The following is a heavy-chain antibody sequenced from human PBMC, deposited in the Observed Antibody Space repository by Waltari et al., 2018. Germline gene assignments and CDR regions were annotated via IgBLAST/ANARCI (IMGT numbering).Heavy chain of an antibody. CDR1: GFTFSSYS. CDR3: ARAFGSSGYMDY. CDR2: ISSSSSYI. Sequence: EVQLVESGGSLVKPGGSLSISCSASGFTFSSYSMNWVRQAPVKGLEWGSSISSSSSYIYYADSVKGRFTISRDNAKNSLYLQMNSLRAEDTAVYYCARAFGSSGYMDYWGQGTLVTVSS. D-gene: IGHD3-22*01. V-gene: IGHV3-21*01. J-gene: IGHJ4*02.